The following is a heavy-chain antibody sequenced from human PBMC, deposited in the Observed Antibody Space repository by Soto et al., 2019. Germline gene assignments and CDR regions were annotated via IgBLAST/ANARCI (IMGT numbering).Heavy chain of an antibody. J-gene: IGHJ6*02. CDR3: ARGGDCSSTSCYEYYYYGMDV. Sequence: QVQLVQSGAEVKKPGSSVKVSCKASGGTFSSYAISWVRQAPGQGLEWMGGIIPIFGTANYAQKFQGRVTITADESRSTAYMELSSLRSEDTVVYYCARGGDCSSTSCYEYYYYGMDVWGQGTTVTVSS. D-gene: IGHD2-2*01. CDR1: GGTFSSYA. CDR2: IIPIFGTA. V-gene: IGHV1-69*01.